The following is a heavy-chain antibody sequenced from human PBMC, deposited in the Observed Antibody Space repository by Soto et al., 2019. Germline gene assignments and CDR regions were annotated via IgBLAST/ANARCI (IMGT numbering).Heavy chain of an antibody. D-gene: IGHD6-25*01. CDR3: ARDRELSSSGNYYYYGMDV. CDR1: GYTFTSYC. Sequence: ASVKVSCKASGYTFTSYCISWVRQAPGQGLEWMGWISAYNGNTNYAQKLQGRVTMTTDTSTSTAYMELRSLRSDDTAVYYCARDRELSSSGNYYYYGMDVWGQGTTVTVSS. CDR2: ISAYNGNT. V-gene: IGHV1-18*01. J-gene: IGHJ6*02.